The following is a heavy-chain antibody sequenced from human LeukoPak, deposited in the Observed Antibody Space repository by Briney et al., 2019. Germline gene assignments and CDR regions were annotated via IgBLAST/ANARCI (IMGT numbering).Heavy chain of an antibody. V-gene: IGHV4-4*07. CDR3: ARAGYYDSSGYYSFDY. J-gene: IGHJ4*02. CDR2: IYTSGST. Sequence: SETLSLTCTVSGGSISSFYWSWMRQPAGKGLEWIGRIYTSGSTNYNPSLKSRVTMSVDTSKNQFSLKLSSVTAADTAVYYCARAGYYDSSGYYSFDYWGQGTLVTVSS. D-gene: IGHD3-22*01. CDR1: GGSISSFY.